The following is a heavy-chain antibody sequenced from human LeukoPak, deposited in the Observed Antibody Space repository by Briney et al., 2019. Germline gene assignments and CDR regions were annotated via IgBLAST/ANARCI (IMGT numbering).Heavy chain of an antibody. CDR2: ISYDGGHK. CDR3: ARQEGYYFDS. CDR1: GFAFSSHA. J-gene: IGHJ4*02. Sequence: GGSLRLSCAASGFAFSSHAMHWVRQAPGKGLEWVASISYDGGHKYYTDSVKGRFIFSRDNSKNTLYLQMNSLKTEDTAVYYCARQEGYYFDSWGQGTLVIVSS. V-gene: IGHV3-30-3*01.